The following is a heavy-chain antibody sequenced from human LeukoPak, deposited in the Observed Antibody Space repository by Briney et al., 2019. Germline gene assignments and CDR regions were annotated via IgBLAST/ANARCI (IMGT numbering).Heavy chain of an antibody. D-gene: IGHD4-17*01. CDR2: ISGSGGST. CDR1: GFTFDDYG. Sequence: GGSLRLSCAASGFTFDDYGMSWVRQAPGKGLEWVSAISGSGGSTYYADSVKGRFTISRDNSKNTLYLQMNSLRAEDTAVYYCAKDRKHDYGTFFDYWGQGTLVTVSS. V-gene: IGHV3-23*01. CDR3: AKDRKHDYGTFFDY. J-gene: IGHJ4*02.